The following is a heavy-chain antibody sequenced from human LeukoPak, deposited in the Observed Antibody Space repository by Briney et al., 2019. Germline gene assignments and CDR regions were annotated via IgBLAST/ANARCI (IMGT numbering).Heavy chain of an antibody. V-gene: IGHV3-48*01. Sequence: GGSLRLSCAASGFTFSSYSMNWVRQAPGKGLEWVSYISSGSSTIYYADSVKGRFTISRDNAKNSLYLQMNSLRAEDTAVYYCARDLKYSSSSTSWFDPWGQGTLVTVSS. J-gene: IGHJ5*02. CDR2: ISSGSSTI. D-gene: IGHD6-6*01. CDR1: GFTFSSYS. CDR3: ARDLKYSSSSTSWFDP.